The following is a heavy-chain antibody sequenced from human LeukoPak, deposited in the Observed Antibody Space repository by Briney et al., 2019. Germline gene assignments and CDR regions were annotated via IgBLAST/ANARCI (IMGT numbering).Heavy chain of an antibody. V-gene: IGHV4-59*08. Sequence: PSETLSLTCTVSGGSISTYYWSWIRQSPGKGLEWIGSIYYSGSTNYNPSLKSRVTISVGTSKNQFSLELSSVTAADTAVYYCARLDNSAWDFDYWGQGTLVTVSS. CDR2: IYYSGST. J-gene: IGHJ4*02. D-gene: IGHD6-19*01. CDR1: GGSISTYY. CDR3: ARLDNSAWDFDY.